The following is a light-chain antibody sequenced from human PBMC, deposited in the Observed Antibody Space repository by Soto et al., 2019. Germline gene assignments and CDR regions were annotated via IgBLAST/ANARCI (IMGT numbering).Light chain of an antibody. Sequence: DIQMTQSPSSLSASVGDRVTITCRASQSISSYLNWYQQKPGKAPQLLIYAAPSLQSGVPSRFSGSGSGTDFTLTISSLQPEDFATYYCQQSYSTSWTFGQGTKVEIK. CDR1: QSISSY. CDR2: AAP. J-gene: IGKJ1*01. V-gene: IGKV1-39*01. CDR3: QQSYSTSWT.